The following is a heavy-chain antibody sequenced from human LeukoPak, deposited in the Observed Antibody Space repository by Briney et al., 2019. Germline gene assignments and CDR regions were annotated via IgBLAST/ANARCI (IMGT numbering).Heavy chain of an antibody. CDR1: GFTFRTSW. V-gene: IGHV3-74*01. CDR2: MNSDWTTV. D-gene: IGHD5-24*01. CDR3: ARGGNYYLDY. J-gene: IGHJ4*02. Sequence: PGGSLRLSCAVSGFTFRTSWMHWVRQAPGGGLVWVSRMNSDWTTVNYADSVKGRFTMSRDNAKNTLYLQMNSLRAEDTAVCYCARGGNYYLDYWGQGTLATVSS.